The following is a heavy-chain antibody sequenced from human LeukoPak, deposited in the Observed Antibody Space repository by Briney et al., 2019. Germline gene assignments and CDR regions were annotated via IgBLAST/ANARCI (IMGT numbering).Heavy chain of an antibody. Sequence: GGSLRLSCAASGFIFSSYSMNWVRQAPGKGLEWVSYISSGSSTIYYADSVKGRFTVSRDNAKNSLYLQMNSLRAEDTAVYYCARILSGWTGYFDYWGQGILVTVSS. V-gene: IGHV3-48*04. CDR2: ISSGSSTI. CDR1: GFIFSSYS. D-gene: IGHD2/OR15-2a*01. J-gene: IGHJ4*02. CDR3: ARILSGWTGYFDY.